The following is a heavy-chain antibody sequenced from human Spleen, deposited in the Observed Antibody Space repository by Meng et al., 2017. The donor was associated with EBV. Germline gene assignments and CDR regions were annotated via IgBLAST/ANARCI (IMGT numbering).Heavy chain of an antibody. V-gene: IGHV1-18*01. J-gene: IGHJ4*01. Sequence: QVQLAQPGAELKRPGASVNLSCKTSGYTFTNHGITWVRQTPGQGREWMGWISAYNGNTKYAPPFHARVTLTTHTSTTTAYMELSGLTSDDTAVYYCARDNGVKPADLNHWGQGTLVTVSS. D-gene: IGHD2-2*01. CDR2: ISAYNGNT. CDR3: ARDNGVKPADLNH. CDR1: GYTFTNHG.